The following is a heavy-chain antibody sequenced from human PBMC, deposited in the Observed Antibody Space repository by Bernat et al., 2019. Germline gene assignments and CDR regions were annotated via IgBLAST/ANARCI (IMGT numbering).Heavy chain of an antibody. Sequence: QLQLQESGPGLVKPSETLSLTCTVSGGSISSSSYYWGWIRQPPGKGLEWIGSIYYSGSTYYNPSLKSRVTISVDTSKNQFSLKLSSVTAADTAVYYCARVWQPGQSDFWSGYYRYYYYMDVWGKGTTVTVSS. CDR2: IYYSGST. CDR1: GGSISSSSYY. J-gene: IGHJ6*03. CDR3: ARVWQPGQSDFWSGYYRYYYYMDV. V-gene: IGHV4-39*01. D-gene: IGHD3-3*01.